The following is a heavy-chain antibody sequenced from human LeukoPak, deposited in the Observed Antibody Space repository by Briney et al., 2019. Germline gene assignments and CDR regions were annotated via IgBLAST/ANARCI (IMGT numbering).Heavy chain of an antibody. Sequence: ASVKVSCKASGGTFSSYAISWVRQAPGQGLEWMGAIIPIFGTANYAQKFQGRVTITADESTSTAYMELSSLRSEETAVYYCARDAGRYCSSTSCYAHRYFQHWGQGTLVTVSS. CDR2: IIPIFGTA. D-gene: IGHD2-2*01. J-gene: IGHJ1*01. CDR1: GGTFSSYA. V-gene: IGHV1-69*13. CDR3: ARDAGRYCSSTSCYAHRYFQH.